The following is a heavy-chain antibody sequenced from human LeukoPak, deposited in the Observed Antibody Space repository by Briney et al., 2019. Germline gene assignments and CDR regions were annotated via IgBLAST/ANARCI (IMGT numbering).Heavy chain of an antibody. CDR2: TSTSGAYI. J-gene: IGHJ6*03. V-gene: IGHV3-21*01. D-gene: IGHD2-15*01. CDR1: GFTFSIYY. Sequence: GGSLRLSCAASGFTFSIYYMTWVRQAPGKGLEWVSSTSTSGAYIYYADSVKGRFTISRDNAKNSLYLQMNSLRAEDSAVYYCARYPLSYSDYYMDVWGTGTTVTVSS. CDR3: ARYPLSYSDYYMDV.